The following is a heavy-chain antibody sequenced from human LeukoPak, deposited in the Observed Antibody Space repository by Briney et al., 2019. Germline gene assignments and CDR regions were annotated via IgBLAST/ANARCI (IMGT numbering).Heavy chain of an antibody. Sequence: GASVKVSCKASGYTFTSYAMNWVRQAPGQGLEWMGWINTDTGNPTYAQGFTGRFVFSLDTSVSTAYLQISSLKAEDTAVYYCARDLNWRKPSYFDYWGQGTLVTVSS. J-gene: IGHJ4*02. V-gene: IGHV7-4-1*02. CDR2: INTDTGNP. CDR1: GYTFTSYA. CDR3: ARDLNWRKPSYFDY. D-gene: IGHD1-1*01.